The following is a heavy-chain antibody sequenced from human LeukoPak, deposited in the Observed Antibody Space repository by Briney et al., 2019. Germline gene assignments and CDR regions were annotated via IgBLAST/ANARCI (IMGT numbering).Heavy chain of an antibody. J-gene: IGHJ3*02. V-gene: IGHV3-74*01. CDR1: GFSFSSSW. D-gene: IGHD3-16*01. CDR3: ARLQGITPQPMTEGFDI. CDR2: ISPDGSST. Sequence: PGGSLRLSCAASGFSFSSSWMLWVRQTPGKGLVWLSRISPDGSSTSYADSVKGRFTVSRDIARNTLSLQMNSLRAEESAVYYCARLQGITPQPMTEGFDIWGQGTMVTVSS.